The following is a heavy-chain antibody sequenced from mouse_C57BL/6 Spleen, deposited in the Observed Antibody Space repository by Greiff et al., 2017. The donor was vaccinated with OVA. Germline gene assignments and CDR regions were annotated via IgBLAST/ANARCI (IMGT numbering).Heavy chain of an antibody. J-gene: IGHJ2*01. CDR1: GYTFTSYW. CDR3: ARSYQGYFDY. Sequence: QVQLQQPGAELVMPGASVKLSCKASGYTFTSYWMHWVKQRPGQGLEWIGEIDPSDSYTNYNQKFKGKSTLTVDKSSSTAYMQLSSLTSEDSAVYYCARSYQGYFDYWGQGTTLTVSS. D-gene: IGHD2-10*01. CDR2: IDPSDSYT. V-gene: IGHV1-69*01.